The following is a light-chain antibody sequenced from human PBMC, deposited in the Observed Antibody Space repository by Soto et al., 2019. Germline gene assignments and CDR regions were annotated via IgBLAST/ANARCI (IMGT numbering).Light chain of an antibody. CDR1: QTVSRSY. CDR2: GAS. Sequence: IALTQSPGTLSLSPGERATLSCRASQTVSRSYLTWYQQKPGQAPRLLIYGASTRATGSPDRFSGSGSGTDFTLTISGRAPEDFAVYHCQHLKKFRQGTKVEIK. CDR3: QHLKK. J-gene: IGKJ1*01. V-gene: IGKV3-20*01.